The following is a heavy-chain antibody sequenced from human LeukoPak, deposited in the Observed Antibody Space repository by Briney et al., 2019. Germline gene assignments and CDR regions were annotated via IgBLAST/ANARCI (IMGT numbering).Heavy chain of an antibody. J-gene: IGHJ5*02. CDR3: VRDDSGNYYQNWFDP. V-gene: IGHV3-48*02. Sequence: GGSLRLSCAASGFTFSSYSMNWVRQAPGKGLEWVSYISSHSSTIYYADSVKGRFTISRDNAKNSLDLQMNSLRDEDTAVYYCVRDDSGNYYQNWFDPWGQGTLVTVSS. CDR1: GFTFSSYS. D-gene: IGHD3-10*01. CDR2: ISSHSSTI.